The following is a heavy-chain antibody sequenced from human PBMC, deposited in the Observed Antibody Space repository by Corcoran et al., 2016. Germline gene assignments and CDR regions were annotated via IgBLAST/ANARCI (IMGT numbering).Heavy chain of an antibody. J-gene: IGHJ6*02. Sequence: EVQLVESGGGLVQPGGSLRLSCAASGFTFSSYSMNWVRQAPGKGLEWVSYIGSSSSTIYYADSVKGRFTISRDNAKNSLYLQMNSLRAEDTAVYYCARGRSSSSGRGYYYYGMDVWGQGTTFTVSS. CDR2: IGSSSSTI. CDR1: GFTFSSYS. CDR3: ARGRSSSSGRGYYYYGMDV. D-gene: IGHD6-6*01. V-gene: IGHV3-48*04.